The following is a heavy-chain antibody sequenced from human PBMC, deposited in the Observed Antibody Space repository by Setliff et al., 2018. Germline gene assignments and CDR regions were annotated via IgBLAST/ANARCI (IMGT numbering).Heavy chain of an antibody. D-gene: IGHD6-13*01. Sequence: ASVKVSCKASGYTFTSYDINWVRQATGQGLEWMGWMNPNSGNTGYAQKFQGRVTMTRNTSISTAYMELSSLRSEDTAVYYCARECYSSSWYGDYYYYYGMDVWGQGTTVT. CDR3: ARECYSSSWYGDYYYYYGMDV. CDR2: MNPNSGNT. CDR1: GYTFTSYD. V-gene: IGHV1-8*02. J-gene: IGHJ6*02.